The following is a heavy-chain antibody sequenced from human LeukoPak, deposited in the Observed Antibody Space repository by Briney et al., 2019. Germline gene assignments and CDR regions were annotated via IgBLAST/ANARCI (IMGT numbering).Heavy chain of an antibody. Sequence: ASVTVSCKAFGYTFTVYFMHWVRQAPGQGLDWMGWINPNTGGTKYAQKFQGRVTMTRDTSIGTAYMELSTVTSDDTAVYFCARVHATGYFSLDLGYWGQGTLVTVSS. CDR2: INPNTGGT. CDR3: ARVHATGYFSLDLGY. V-gene: IGHV1-2*02. J-gene: IGHJ4*02. D-gene: IGHD3-9*01. CDR1: GYTFTVYF.